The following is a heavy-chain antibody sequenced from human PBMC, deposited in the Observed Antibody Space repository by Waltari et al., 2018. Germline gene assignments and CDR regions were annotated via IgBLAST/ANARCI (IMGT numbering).Heavy chain of an antibody. CDR2: INAGNGNT. J-gene: IGHJ5*02. CDR1: GYTFTSYA. Sequence: QVQLVQSGAEVKKPGASVKVSCKASGYTFTSYAMHWVRQAPGQRLEWMGWINAGNGNTKESQKFQGRVTITRDTSASTAYMELSSLRSEDTAVYYCARIGRAVAAPNWFDPWGQGTLVTV. D-gene: IGHD6-19*01. CDR3: ARIGRAVAAPNWFDP. V-gene: IGHV1-3*01.